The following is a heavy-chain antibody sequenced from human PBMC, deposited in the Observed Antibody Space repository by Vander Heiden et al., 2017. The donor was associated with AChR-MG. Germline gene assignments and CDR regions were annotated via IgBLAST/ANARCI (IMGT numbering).Heavy chain of an antibody. V-gene: IGHV3-23*01. J-gene: IGHJ4*02. Sequence: EVQLLESGGGLVQPGGSLRLSCAASGFTFSSYAMSWVRQAPGKGLEWVSAISGSGGSTYYADSVKGRFTISRDNSKNTLYLQMNSLRAEDTAVYYCAKGAGAHLGVGGSCYEDWGQGTLVTVSS. CDR3: AKGAGAHLGVGGSCYED. CDR2: ISGSGGST. CDR1: GFTFSSYA. D-gene: IGHD2-15*01.